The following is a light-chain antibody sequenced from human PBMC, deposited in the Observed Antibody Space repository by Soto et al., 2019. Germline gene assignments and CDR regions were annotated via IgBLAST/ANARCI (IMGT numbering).Light chain of an antibody. CDR3: CSYTSSSTLYV. V-gene: IGLV2-14*03. Sequence: QSVLTQPASVSGSPGQSITISCTGTSSDIGAYNYVSWYQQHPGRAPKLIIYDVTHRPAGISSRFSASKSGNTASLTISVLQAEDEADYYCCSYTSSSTLYVLGTGTKLTVL. CDR2: DVT. CDR1: SSDIGAYNY. J-gene: IGLJ1*01.